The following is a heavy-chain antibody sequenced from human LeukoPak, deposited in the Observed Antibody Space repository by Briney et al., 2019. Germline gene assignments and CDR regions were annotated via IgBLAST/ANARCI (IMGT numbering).Heavy chain of an antibody. Sequence: GGSLRLSCAASGFTFSSYEMNWVRQAPGKGLEWVSYISSSGSTIYYADSVKGRFTISRDNAMHSLYLQMSSLRVEDTAVYYCASLRPRQQLVVDSWGQGTLVAVSS. CDR2: ISSSGSTI. V-gene: IGHV3-48*03. CDR1: GFTFSSYE. CDR3: ASLRPRQQLVVDS. J-gene: IGHJ4*02. D-gene: IGHD6-13*01.